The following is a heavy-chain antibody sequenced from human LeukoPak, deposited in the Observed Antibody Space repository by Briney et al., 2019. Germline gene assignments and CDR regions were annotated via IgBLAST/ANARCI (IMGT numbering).Heavy chain of an antibody. CDR3: ARSGLAVARAFDI. CDR1: GGSISTYY. Sequence: SETLSLTCTVSGGSISTYYWSWIRQPAGKGLEWIGRIYPSGSTNYNPSLKSRVAMSIDTSKNQLSLKLSSVTAADTAMYYCARSGLAVARAFDIWGQGTMVTVSS. J-gene: IGHJ3*02. D-gene: IGHD6-19*01. CDR2: IYPSGST. V-gene: IGHV4-4*07.